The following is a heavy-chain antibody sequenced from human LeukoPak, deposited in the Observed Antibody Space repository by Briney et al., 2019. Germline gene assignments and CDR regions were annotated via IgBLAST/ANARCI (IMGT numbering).Heavy chain of an antibody. CDR2: IYYSGST. CDR3: ATHGLGIVTAANFDY. V-gene: IGHV4-59*08. D-gene: IGHD2/OR15-2a*01. CDR1: GGSISSYY. J-gene: IGHJ4*02. Sequence: SETLSLTCTVSGGSISSYYWSWIRQPPGEGLEWIGYIYYSGSTNYDPSLKSRVTISVDTSKNQFSLKLTSVTASDTALYYCATHGLGIVTAANFDYWGQGTLVTVSS.